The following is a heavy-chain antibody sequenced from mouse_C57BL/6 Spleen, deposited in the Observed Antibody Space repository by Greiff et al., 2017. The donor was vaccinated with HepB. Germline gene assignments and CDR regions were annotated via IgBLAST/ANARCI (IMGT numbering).Heavy chain of an antibody. Sequence: EVQVVESGPELVKPGASVKISCKASGYSFTGYYMNWVKQSPEKSLEWIGEINPSTGGTTYNQKFKAKATLTVDKSSSTAYMQLKSLTSEDSAVYYCASVYFDYWGQGTTLTVSS. CDR2: INPSTGGT. J-gene: IGHJ2*01. CDR1: GYSFTGYY. V-gene: IGHV1-42*01. CDR3: ASVYFDY.